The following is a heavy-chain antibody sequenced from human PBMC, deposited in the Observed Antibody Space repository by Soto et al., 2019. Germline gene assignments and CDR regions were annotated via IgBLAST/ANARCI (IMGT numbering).Heavy chain of an antibody. Sequence: QLQLQESGPGLVKPSETLSLTCTVSGGSISSSSYYWGWIRQPPGKGLEWIGSIYYSGSTYYNPSLKSRVTISVDTSKNQFSLKLSSVTAADTAVYYCARPREEYGDYARYYYGMDVWGQGTTVTVSS. CDR3: ARPREEYGDYARYYYGMDV. CDR1: GGSISSSSYY. D-gene: IGHD4-17*01. J-gene: IGHJ6*02. CDR2: IYYSGST. V-gene: IGHV4-39*01.